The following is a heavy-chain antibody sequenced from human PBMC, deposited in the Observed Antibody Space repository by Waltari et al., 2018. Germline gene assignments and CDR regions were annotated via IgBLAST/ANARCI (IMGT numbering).Heavy chain of an antibody. CDR2: FDPEDGET. D-gene: IGHD2-2*02. CDR1: GYTLTELS. J-gene: IGHJ4*02. CDR3: ATLSRPLNIVVVPAAIRGVYYFDY. Sequence: QVQLVQSGAEVQQPGASVKVSCKVSGYTLTELSMHWVRQAPGNGLEWMGGFDPEDGETIYAQKFQGRVTMTEDTSTDTAYMELSSLRSEDTAVYYCATLSRPLNIVVVPAAIRGVYYFDYWGQGTLVTVSS. V-gene: IGHV1-24*01.